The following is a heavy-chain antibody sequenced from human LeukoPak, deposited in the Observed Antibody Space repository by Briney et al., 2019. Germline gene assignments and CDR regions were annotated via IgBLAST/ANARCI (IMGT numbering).Heavy chain of an antibody. CDR1: GYTFTGYY. Sequence: ASVTVPRKASGYTFTGYYIHWVRQAPGQGLEWMGWINPNSGGTNYAQKVQGRVTMTRDTSISTAYMELSRLRSDDTAVYYCASSIMVRGVISSFDYWGQGTVLTVSS. V-gene: IGHV1-2*02. D-gene: IGHD3-10*01. J-gene: IGHJ4*02. CDR3: ASSIMVRGVISSFDY. CDR2: INPNSGGT.